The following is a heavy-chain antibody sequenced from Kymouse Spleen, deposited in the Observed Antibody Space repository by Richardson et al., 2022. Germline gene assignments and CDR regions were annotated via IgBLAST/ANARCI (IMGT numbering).Heavy chain of an antibody. CDR3: ARKLLWFGTYFDY. D-gene: IGHD3-10*01. Sequence: QLQLQESGPGLVKPSETLSLTCTVSGGSISSSSYYWGWIRQPPGKGLEWIGSIYYSGSTYYNPSLKSRVTISVDTSKNQFSLKLSSVTAADTAVYYCARKLLWFGTYFDYWGQGTLVTVSS. CDR2: IYYSGST. CDR1: GGSISSSSYY. J-gene: IGHJ4*02. V-gene: IGHV4-39*01.